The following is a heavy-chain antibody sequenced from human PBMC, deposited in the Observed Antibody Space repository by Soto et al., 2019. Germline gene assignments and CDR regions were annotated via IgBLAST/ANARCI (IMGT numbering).Heavy chain of an antibody. CDR2: ITPIFSKV. V-gene: IGHV1-69*06. D-gene: IGHD3-22*01. CDR1: RGTFSSDV. J-gene: IGHJ4*02. Sequence: QVQLVQSGSEVKKPGSSVRVSCKASRGTFSSDVFSWVRQAPGKGLEWMGGITPIFSKVVYAQNFQGRVLLTADKSTSTVYMELSILRSEDTAVYYCAREVDIPNYYDTTGLNRRPPRMIDDWGQGTLVTVSS. CDR3: AREVDIPNYYDTTGLNRRPPRMIDD.